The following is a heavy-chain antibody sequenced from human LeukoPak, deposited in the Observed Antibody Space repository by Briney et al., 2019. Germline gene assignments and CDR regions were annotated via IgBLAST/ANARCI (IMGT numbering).Heavy chain of an antibody. V-gene: IGHV1-2*02. CDR2: INPNSGGT. D-gene: IGHD2-2*01. Sequence: ASVKVSCKASGCTFTGYYMHWVRQAPGQGLEWMGWINPNSGGTNYAQKFQGRVTMTRDTSISTAYMELSRLRSDDTAVYYCARQGGSVVVPAAVPGWFDPWGQGTLVTVSS. J-gene: IGHJ5*02. CDR1: GCTFTGYY. CDR3: ARQGGSVVVPAAVPGWFDP.